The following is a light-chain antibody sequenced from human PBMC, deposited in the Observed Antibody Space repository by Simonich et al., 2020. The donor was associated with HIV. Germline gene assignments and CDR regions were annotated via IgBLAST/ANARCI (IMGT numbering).Light chain of an antibody. Sequence: DIVMTQTPLSLSVTPGPLSSISCNSSQSLLHRDRKNYLYWYLQKPCQSPHLLIHEVSNRFSGVPDRFSGSGSGTDFTLKISRVEAEDIGLYYCMQSVQLPITFGQGTRLEIK. CDR3: MQSVQLPIT. CDR2: EVS. CDR1: QSLLHRDRKNY. V-gene: IGKV2D-29*02. J-gene: IGKJ5*01.